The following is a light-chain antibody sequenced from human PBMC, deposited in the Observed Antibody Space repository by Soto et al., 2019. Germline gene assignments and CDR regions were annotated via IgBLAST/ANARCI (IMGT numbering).Light chain of an antibody. CDR2: GAS. J-gene: IGKJ1*01. Sequence: VLTQSPGTLSLSPGERATLSCRASQTVRSSSLAWYQQKPGQAPRLLIFGASTRAAGFPDRFSGSGSGTDFTLTISRLEPEDFAVYYCQQYGSSPRTFGQGTKVEIK. CDR1: QTVRSSS. V-gene: IGKV3-20*01. CDR3: QQYGSSPRT.